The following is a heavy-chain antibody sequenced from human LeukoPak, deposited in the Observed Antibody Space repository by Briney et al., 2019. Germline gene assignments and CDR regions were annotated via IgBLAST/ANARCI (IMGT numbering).Heavy chain of an antibody. CDR1: GFTFSSYA. Sequence: GGSLRLSCAASGFTFSSYAMSWVRQAPGKGLEWVSTFSGTSTNSYADAVKGRVTISRDNSKNTLYLQMNSLRAEDTAVYYCAKLKQWQPQRYFFEYWGQGALVTVAS. CDR2: FSGTSTN. J-gene: IGHJ4*02. D-gene: IGHD6-19*01. V-gene: IGHV3-23*01. CDR3: AKLKQWQPQRYFFEY.